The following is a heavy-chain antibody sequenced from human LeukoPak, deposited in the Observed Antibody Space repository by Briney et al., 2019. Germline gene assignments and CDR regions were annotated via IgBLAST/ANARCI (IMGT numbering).Heavy chain of an antibody. CDR2: ISGSAGST. CDR1: GFTFSSFA. V-gene: IGHV3-23*01. D-gene: IGHD3-10*01. J-gene: IGHJ4*02. CDR3: AKRRPFSGDDSGSYYPFDY. Sequence: PGGSLRLSCAASGFTFSSFAMSWVRQAPGKGLEWVSVISGSAGSTYYADSVKGRFTISRDNSKNTLYLQMNSLRAEDTAVYYCAKRRPFSGDDSGSYYPFDYWGQGTLVTVSS.